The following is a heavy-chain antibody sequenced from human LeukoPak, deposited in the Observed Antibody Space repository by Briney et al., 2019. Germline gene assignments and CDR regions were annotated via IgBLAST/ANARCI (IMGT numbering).Heavy chain of an antibody. CDR3: ASGSYYSDY. CDR1: GGSFSGYY. J-gene: IGHJ4*02. Sequence: SETLSLTCAVYGGSFSGYYWSWICQPPGKGLEWIGEINHSGSTNYNPSLKSRVTISVDTSKNQFSLKLSSVTAADTAVYYCASGSYYSDYWGQGTLVTVSS. CDR2: INHSGST. D-gene: IGHD1-26*01. V-gene: IGHV4-34*01.